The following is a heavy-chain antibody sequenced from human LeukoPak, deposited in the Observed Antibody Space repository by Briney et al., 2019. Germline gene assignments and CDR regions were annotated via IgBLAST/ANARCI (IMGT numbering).Heavy chain of an antibody. CDR3: ARESTPYCSSTSCYLYNWFDP. Sequence: SVKVSCKASGGTFSSYAISWVRQAPGQGLEWMGRIIPIFGTANYAQKLQGRVTMTTDTSTSTAYMELRSLRSDDTAVYYCARESTPYCSSTSCYLYNWFDPWGQGTLVTVSS. CDR2: IIPIFGTA. V-gene: IGHV1-69*05. CDR1: GGTFSSYA. J-gene: IGHJ5*02. D-gene: IGHD2-2*01.